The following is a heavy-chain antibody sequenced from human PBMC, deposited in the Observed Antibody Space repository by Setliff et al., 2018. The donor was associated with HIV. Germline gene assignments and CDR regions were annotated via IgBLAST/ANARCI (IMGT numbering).Heavy chain of an antibody. CDR1: HGSISNSVYY. J-gene: IGHJ5*02. V-gene: IGHV4-39*07. CDR2: INRSGST. D-gene: IGHD3-9*01. CDR3: ARGGKYYDILTGYYKKYNWFDP. Sequence: SETLSLTCTVSHGSISNSVYYWSWIRQPPGKGLEWIGEINRSGSTNYNPSLTSRVTISVDTSKNQFSLKLSSVTAADTAVYYCARGGKYYDILTGYYKKYNWFDPWGQGTLVTAPQ.